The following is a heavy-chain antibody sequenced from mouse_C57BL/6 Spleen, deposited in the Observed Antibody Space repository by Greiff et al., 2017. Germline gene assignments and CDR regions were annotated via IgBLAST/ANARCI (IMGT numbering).Heavy chain of an antibody. CDR3: ARRGFDGYSGAMDY. CDR1: GYTFTDYY. V-gene: IGHV1-19*01. CDR2: INPSNGGT. Sequence: VQLQQSGPVLVKPGASVKMSCKASGYTFTDYYMNWVKQSHGKSLEWIGVINPSNGGTNYNQRFKGKATLTVDKSSSTAYMELNSLTSEDSAVYYCARRGFDGYSGAMDYWGQGTSVTVSS. J-gene: IGHJ4*01. D-gene: IGHD2-3*01.